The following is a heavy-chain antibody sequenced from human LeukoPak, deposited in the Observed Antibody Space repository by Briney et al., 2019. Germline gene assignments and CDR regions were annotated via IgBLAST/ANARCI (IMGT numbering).Heavy chain of an antibody. Sequence: GGSVRLSCAASGFTFNSYTMNWVRQAPGKGLEWVSCVSKSSDYIYYADSVRGRFTISRDNAKNLVYLEMHSLRAEDTGVYYCAREEDSRAIRTSDGLDVWGEGTTVTVSP. CDR1: GFTFNSYT. CDR2: VSKSSDYI. D-gene: IGHD3-22*01. J-gene: IGHJ6*04. V-gene: IGHV3-21*01. CDR3: AREEDSRAIRTSDGLDV.